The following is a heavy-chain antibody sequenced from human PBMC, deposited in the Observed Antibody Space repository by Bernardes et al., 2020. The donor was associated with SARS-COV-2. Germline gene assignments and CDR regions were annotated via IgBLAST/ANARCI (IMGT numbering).Heavy chain of an antibody. CDR1: GFTFSSDS. CDR2: ISSSSTFK. J-gene: IGHJ6*02. Sequence: GGSLRLSCVASGFTFSSDSMNWVRQAPGKGLEWVSSISSSSTFKYYAESVKGRFTISRDNAKNSVYLQMNSLRAEDTAVYYCVRDSEVIVPSATAQYYGLDVWGRGTAVFVSS. V-gene: IGHV3-21*01. CDR3: VRDSEVIVPSATAQYYGLDV. D-gene: IGHD2-2*01.